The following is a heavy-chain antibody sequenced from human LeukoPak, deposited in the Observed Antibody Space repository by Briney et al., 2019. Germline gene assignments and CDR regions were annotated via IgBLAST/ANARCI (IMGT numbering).Heavy chain of an antibody. J-gene: IGHJ4*02. CDR1: GFTFRTYE. D-gene: IGHD3-10*01. CDR2: ISHSGSTI. Sequence: GGSLRLSCAAAGFTFRTYEMNWVRQAPGKGLEWVSYISHSGSTIYYADSVKGRFTISRDNSKNTLYLQMNSLRAEDTAVYYCARAMGRNYFRGPLDYWGQGTLVTVSS. V-gene: IGHV3-48*03. CDR3: ARAMGRNYFRGPLDY.